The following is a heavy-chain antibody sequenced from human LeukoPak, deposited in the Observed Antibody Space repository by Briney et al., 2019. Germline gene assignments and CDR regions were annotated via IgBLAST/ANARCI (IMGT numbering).Heavy chain of an antibody. J-gene: IGHJ5*02. CDR1: GFTVSSNY. Sequence: PGGSLRLSCAASGFTVSSNYMSWVRQPPGKGLEWIGEINHSGSTNYNPSLKSRVTISVDTSKNQFSLKLSSVTAADTAVYYCARLVTGYCSGGSCFFGLIATPNWFDPWGQGTLVTVSS. D-gene: IGHD2-15*01. V-gene: IGHV4-34*01. CDR2: INHSGST. CDR3: ARLVTGYCSGGSCFFGLIATPNWFDP.